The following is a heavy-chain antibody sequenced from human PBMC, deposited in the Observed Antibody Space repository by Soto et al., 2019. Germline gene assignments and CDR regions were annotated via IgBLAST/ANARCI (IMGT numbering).Heavy chain of an antibody. V-gene: IGHV4-30-4*01. D-gene: IGHD4-4*01. Sequence: QVQLQESGPGLVKPSQTLSLTCTVSGGSISSGDYYWSWIRQPPGKGLEWIGYIYYSGSTYYNPSLKSRVTTSVDTSKNQSSLKLSSVTAADTAVYYCARDSRSVTGHFDYWGQGTLVTVSS. CDR3: ARDSRSVTGHFDY. CDR2: IYYSGST. J-gene: IGHJ4*02. CDR1: GGSISSGDYY.